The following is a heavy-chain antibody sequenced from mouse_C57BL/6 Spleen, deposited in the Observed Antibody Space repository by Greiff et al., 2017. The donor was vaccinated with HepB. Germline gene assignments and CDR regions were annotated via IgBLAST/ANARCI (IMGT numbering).Heavy chain of an antibody. J-gene: IGHJ2*01. CDR1: GFTFTAYY. Sequence: EVKLVESGGGLVQPGGSLSLSCAASGFTFTAYYMSWVRQPPGKALEWLGFIRNKANGYTTEYSASVKGRFTISRDNSQSILYLQMNALRAEDSATYYCARLDSSGVDYWGQGTTRTVSS. CDR2: IRNKANGYTT. D-gene: IGHD3-2*02. V-gene: IGHV7-3*01. CDR3: ARLDSSGVDY.